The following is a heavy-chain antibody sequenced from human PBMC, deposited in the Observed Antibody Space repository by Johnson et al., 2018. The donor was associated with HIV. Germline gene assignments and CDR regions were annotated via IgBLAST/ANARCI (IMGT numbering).Heavy chain of an antibody. CDR1: GFTFRDHY. CDR3: ARAPGNDAFDI. Sequence: QVLSVESGGGLVKPGGSLKLSCAVSGFTFRDHYMSCIRQTPGKGLPCVSSISGRGRLISSTASVQGRFTSSRDNVKNSLYLQMDSLRPEDTAVYYCARAPGNDAFDIWGQGTMVTVSS. J-gene: IGHJ3*02. CDR2: ISGRGRLI. V-gene: IGHV3-11*04. D-gene: IGHD3-10*01.